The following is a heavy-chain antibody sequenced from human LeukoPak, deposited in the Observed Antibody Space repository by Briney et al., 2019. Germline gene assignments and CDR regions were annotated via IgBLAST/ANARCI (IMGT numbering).Heavy chain of an antibody. CDR1: GFSVSNNY. CDR2: IYAGGST. D-gene: IGHD3-22*01. J-gene: IGHJ6*03. CDR3: ARDQYYYDSSGYYPIYYYYYMDV. Sequence: GGSLRLSCAASGFSVSNNYISWVRQPPGKGLEWISVIYAGGSTFYTDSVKGRFTISRDNSKNTLYLQMNSLRAEDTAVYYCARDQYYYDSSGYYPIYYYYYMDVWGKGTTVTVSS. V-gene: IGHV3-53*01.